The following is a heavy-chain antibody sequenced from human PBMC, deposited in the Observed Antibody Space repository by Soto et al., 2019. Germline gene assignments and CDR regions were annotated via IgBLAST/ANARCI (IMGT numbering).Heavy chain of an antibody. CDR3: ARVTAALYYYYYYGMDV. Sequence: SETLSLTCAVYGGSFSGYYWSWIRQPPGKGLEWIGEINHSGSTNYNPSLKSRVTISVDTSKNQFSLKLSSVTAADTAVYYCARVTAALYYYYYYGMDVWGQGTTVTVSS. CDR1: GGSFSGYY. J-gene: IGHJ6*02. CDR2: INHSGST. D-gene: IGHD6-13*01. V-gene: IGHV4-34*01.